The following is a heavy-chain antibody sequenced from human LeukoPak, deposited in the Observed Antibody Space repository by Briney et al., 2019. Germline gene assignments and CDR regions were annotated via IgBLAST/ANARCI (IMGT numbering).Heavy chain of an antibody. Sequence: GGSLRLSCAASGFTFSSHAMHWVRQAPGKGLEWVAVISYDGRNKDCADSVKGRITISRDNSKNTLYLQVSSLRAEDTAVYYCARSAGDPHAFDIWGLGTVVTVSS. CDR1: GFTFSSHA. CDR3: ARSAGDPHAFDI. CDR2: ISYDGRNK. D-gene: IGHD4-17*01. V-gene: IGHV3-30*04. J-gene: IGHJ3*02.